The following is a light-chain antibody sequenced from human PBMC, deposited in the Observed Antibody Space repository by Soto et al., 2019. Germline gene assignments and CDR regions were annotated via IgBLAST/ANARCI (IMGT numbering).Light chain of an antibody. CDR1: QSVSNNY. CDR2: GAS. CDR3: LHYRGRSPFT. Sequence: EIVLTQSPGTLSLSPGERATLACRASQSVSNNYLAWYQQKPGQAPRLLISGASNRATCIPDMLSGSGSGTVFTLTISSLVPLDFAVYYCLHYRGRSPFTFGHGTKVDI. J-gene: IGKJ3*01. V-gene: IGKV3-20*01.